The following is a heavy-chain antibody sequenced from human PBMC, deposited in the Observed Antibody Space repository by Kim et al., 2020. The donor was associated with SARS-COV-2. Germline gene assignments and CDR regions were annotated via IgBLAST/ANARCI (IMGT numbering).Heavy chain of an antibody. CDR3: ARHIKRNPGCSGGSCYSDYYYGMDV. J-gene: IGHJ6*02. CDR2: IYPGDSDT. D-gene: IGHD2-15*01. CDR1: GYSFTSYW. V-gene: IGHV5-51*01. Sequence: GESLKISCKGSGYSFTSYWIGWVRQMPGKGLEWMGIIYPGDSDTRYSPSFQGQVTISADKSISTAYLQWSSLKASDTAMYYCARHIKRNPGCSGGSCYSDYYYGMDVWGQGTTVTVSS.